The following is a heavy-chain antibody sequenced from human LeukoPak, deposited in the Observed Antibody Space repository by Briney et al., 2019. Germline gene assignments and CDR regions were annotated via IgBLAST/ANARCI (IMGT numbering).Heavy chain of an antibody. CDR3: ARAQVGATDLGFDY. D-gene: IGHD1-26*01. CDR1: GYTFTSYG. CDR2: IIPIFGTA. J-gene: IGHJ4*02. V-gene: IGHV1-69*13. Sequence: RASVKVSCKASGYTFTSYGISWVRQAPGQGLEWMGGIIPIFGTANYAQKFQGRVTITADESTSTAYMELSSLRSEDTAVYYCARAQVGATDLGFDYWGQGTLVTVSS.